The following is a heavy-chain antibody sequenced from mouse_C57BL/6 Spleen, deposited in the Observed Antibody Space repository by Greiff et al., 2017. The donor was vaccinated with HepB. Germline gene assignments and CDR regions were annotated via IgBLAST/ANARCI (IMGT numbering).Heavy chain of an antibody. Sequence: EVQLQQSGAELVRPGASVKLSCTASGFNIKDYYMHWVKQRPEQGLEWIGRTDPEDGDTEYAPKFQGKATMTADTSSNTAYLQLSSLTSEDTAVYYCTPLITTVPYYAMDYWGQGTSVTVSS. J-gene: IGHJ4*01. CDR3: TPLITTVPYYAMDY. V-gene: IGHV14-1*01. D-gene: IGHD1-1*01. CDR2: TDPEDGDT. CDR1: GFNIKDYY.